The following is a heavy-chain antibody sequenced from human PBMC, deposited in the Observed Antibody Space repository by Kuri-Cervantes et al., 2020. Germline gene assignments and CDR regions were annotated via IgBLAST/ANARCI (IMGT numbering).Heavy chain of an antibody. D-gene: IGHD5-18*01. V-gene: IGHV4-39*01. CDR3: ARAAAARTAMVTWFDY. CDR2: IYYSGST. J-gene: IGHJ4*02. CDR1: GGSISSSSYY. Sequence: SETLSLTCTVSGGSISSSSYYWGWIRQPPGKGLEWIGSIYYSGSTYYNPSLKSRVTISVDTSKNQFSLKLSSVTAADTAVYYCARAAAARTAMVTWFDYWGQGTLVTVSS.